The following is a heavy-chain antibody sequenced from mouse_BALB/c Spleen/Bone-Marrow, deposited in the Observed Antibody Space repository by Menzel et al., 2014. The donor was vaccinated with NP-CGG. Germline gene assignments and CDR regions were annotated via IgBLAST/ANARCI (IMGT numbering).Heavy chain of an antibody. CDR3: TRRGLYYGYAMDY. CDR2: IHYSGST. Sequence: VQLKESGPDLVKPSQSLSLTCTVTGYSITSGYSWHWIRQFLGNKLEWMGYIHYSGSTNYNPSLKSRISITRDTSKNQFFLQLNSVTTEDTATYYCTRRGLYYGYAMDYWGQGTSVTVSS. CDR1: GYSITSGYS. J-gene: IGHJ4*01. D-gene: IGHD1-1*02. V-gene: IGHV3-1*02.